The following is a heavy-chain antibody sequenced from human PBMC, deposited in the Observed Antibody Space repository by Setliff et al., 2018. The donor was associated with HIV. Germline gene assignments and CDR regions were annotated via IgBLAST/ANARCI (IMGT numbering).Heavy chain of an antibody. D-gene: IGHD1-26*01. V-gene: IGHV1-24*01. Sequence: ASVKVSCKVSGYTLTELTMHWVRQAPGKGLEWMGRFDPEDGDTLYAQRFQGRVTMTEDSSTDTAYMELGSLTSDETAVYYCARDQGGSQILDCFDYWGQGTPVTVSS. CDR1: GYTLTELT. CDR2: FDPEDGDT. J-gene: IGHJ4*02. CDR3: ARDQGGSQILDCFDY.